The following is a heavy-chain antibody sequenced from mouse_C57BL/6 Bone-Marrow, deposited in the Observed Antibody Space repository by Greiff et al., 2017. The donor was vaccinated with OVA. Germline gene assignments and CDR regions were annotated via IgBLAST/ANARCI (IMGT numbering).Heavy chain of an antibody. Sequence: EVKLLESGGGLVQPGGSMKLSCAASGFTFSDAWMDWVRQSPEKGLEWVAEIRNKANNHATYYAESVKGRFTISRDDSKSSVYLQMNSLRAEDTGIYYCTRGGYYPAWFAYWGQGTLVTVSA. CDR3: TRGGYYPAWFAY. CDR2: IRNKANNHAT. CDR1: GFTFSDAW. J-gene: IGHJ3*01. D-gene: IGHD2-3*01. V-gene: IGHV6-6*01.